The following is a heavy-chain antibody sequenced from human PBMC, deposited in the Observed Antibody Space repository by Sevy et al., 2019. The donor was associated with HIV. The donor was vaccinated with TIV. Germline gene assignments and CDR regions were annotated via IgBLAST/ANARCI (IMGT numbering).Heavy chain of an antibody. CDR3: ARDAAEGPDGDSWFSNWLDP. V-gene: IGHV3-30*14. CDR2: ISYEGSNQ. D-gene: IGHD6-13*01. Sequence: GGSLRLSCAASGFTFNSYSMYWVRQAPGKGLEWVAVISYEGSNQYYADSVKGRFTVSRDNSKNTLYLQMNSPGVEDTALYYCARDAAEGPDGDSWFSNWLDPWGQGTLVTVSS. CDR1: GFTFNSYS. J-gene: IGHJ5*02.